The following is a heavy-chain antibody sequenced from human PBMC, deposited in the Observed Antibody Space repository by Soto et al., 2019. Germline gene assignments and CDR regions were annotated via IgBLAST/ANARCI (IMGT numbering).Heavy chain of an antibody. CDR3: ARDVGYGLIDY. CDR1: GYTFTSYS. V-gene: IGHV1-18*01. CDR2: ISAYNGNT. Sequence: QVQLMQTGDMVKKPGASVKVSCKSSGYTFTSYSISWVRQAPGQGLEWMGWISAYNGNTYHARKLQGRVTMTTDTSTSTAYMELRSLRSDDTAVYYCARDVGYGLIDYWGQGTLVTVSS. J-gene: IGHJ4*02. D-gene: IGHD5-18*01.